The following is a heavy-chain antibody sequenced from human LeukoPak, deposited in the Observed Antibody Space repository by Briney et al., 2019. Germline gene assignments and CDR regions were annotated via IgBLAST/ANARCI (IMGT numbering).Heavy chain of an antibody. Sequence: PGGSLRLSCAASRFTFSNFEMNWVRQAPGKGLEWVSYISSSGSTIYYADSVKGRFTISRDNAKNSLYLQMNSLRAEDTAVYYCARDLNSYDYGNFDYWGQGTLVTVSS. CDR2: ISSSGSTI. J-gene: IGHJ4*02. V-gene: IGHV3-48*03. CDR3: ARDLNSYDYGNFDY. CDR1: RFTFSNFE. D-gene: IGHD4-17*01.